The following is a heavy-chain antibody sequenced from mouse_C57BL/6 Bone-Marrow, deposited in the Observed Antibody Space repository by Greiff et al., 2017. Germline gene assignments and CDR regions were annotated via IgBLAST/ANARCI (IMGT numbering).Heavy chain of an antibody. CDR2: ITPSNGGT. Sequence: VQLQQPGTELVKPGASVKLSCKASGYTFTSYWMHWVQQRPGQGLEWIGNITPSNGGTNYNEKFKSKATLTVDKSSSTAYMQLSSRTSEDSAVYYGEREGTYYYVSSYDYCDYWGQGTTLTVSS. D-gene: IGHD1-1*01. CDR3: EREGTYYYVSSYDYCDY. J-gene: IGHJ2*01. V-gene: IGHV1-53*01. CDR1: GYTFTSYW.